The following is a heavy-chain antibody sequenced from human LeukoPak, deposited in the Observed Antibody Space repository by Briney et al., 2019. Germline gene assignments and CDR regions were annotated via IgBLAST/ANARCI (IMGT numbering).Heavy chain of an antibody. Sequence: PSETLSLTCTVSGDSISTYYWSWIRQSPGKGLEWIGYIHISRSTDYNPSLKSRVTISLDMSKNQFSLRLDSVTAADTAVYYCARRGSGYPYYFDYWGQGTLVTVSS. D-gene: IGHD3-22*01. V-gene: IGHV4-4*09. CDR2: IHISRST. CDR1: GDSISTYY. CDR3: ARRGSGYPYYFDY. J-gene: IGHJ4*02.